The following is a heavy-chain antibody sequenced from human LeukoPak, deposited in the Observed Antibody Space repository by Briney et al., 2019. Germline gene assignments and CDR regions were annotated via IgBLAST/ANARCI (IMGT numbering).Heavy chain of an antibody. J-gene: IGHJ4*02. D-gene: IGHD1-1*01. CDR1: GFTFSSYA. V-gene: IGHV3-30*04. Sequence: PGRSLRLSCSASGFTFSSYAMHWVRQAPGTGLEWVAVISYDGSNKYYADSVKGRFTISRDNSKSTLYLQMNSLRAEDTAVYFCARDPDDLGTEEYYFNYWGQGTLVTASS. CDR3: ARDPDDLGTEEYYFNY. CDR2: ISYDGSNK.